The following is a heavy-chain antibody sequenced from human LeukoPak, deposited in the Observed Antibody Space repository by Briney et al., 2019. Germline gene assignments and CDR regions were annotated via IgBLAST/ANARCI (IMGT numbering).Heavy chain of an antibody. D-gene: IGHD3-22*01. CDR3: ARKKYYYDTSTYGWCDP. J-gene: IGHJ5*02. V-gene: IGHV3-7*01. CDR2: INQNGSET. CDR1: GFTFSTYW. Sequence: GGSLRLSCAASGFTFSTYWMTWVRQAPGKGLEWVANINQNGSETYYVDSVKGRFTISRDNAKNSLYLQMNSLRVEDTAVYYCARKKYYYDTSTYGWCDPWGQGISVTVSS.